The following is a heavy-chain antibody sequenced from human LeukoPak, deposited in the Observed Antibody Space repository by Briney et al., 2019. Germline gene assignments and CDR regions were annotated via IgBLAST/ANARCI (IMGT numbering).Heavy chain of an antibody. D-gene: IGHD3-16*01. Sequence: GGSLRLSCAASGFTFSSYTMHWVRQAPGTGLQWVAVISYDGNNKFYADSVRGRFTISRDSPKNTLYLEMNSLRPEDTATRKGGIMINYRPFDYWGQGTLVTVSS. V-gene: IGHV3-30*04. J-gene: IGHJ4*02. CDR3: GIMINYRPFDY. CDR1: GFTFSSYT. CDR2: ISYDGNNK.